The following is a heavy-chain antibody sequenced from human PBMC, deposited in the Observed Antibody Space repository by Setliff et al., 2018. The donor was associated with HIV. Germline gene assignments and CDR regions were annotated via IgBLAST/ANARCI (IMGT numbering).Heavy chain of an antibody. J-gene: IGHJ2*01. V-gene: IGHV4-4*07. D-gene: IGHD5-12*01. CDR1: GGSMSNHY. CDR3: ARERGGGYDGWFIDL. Sequence: SETLSLTCTVSGGSMSNHYWSWSRQPAGQGLELIGRIFSSERTNYNPSLKSRVTLSVDTSKDQFSLKLTSVTAAETAVYYCARERGGGYDGWFIDLWGRGTLVTVSS. CDR2: IFSSERT.